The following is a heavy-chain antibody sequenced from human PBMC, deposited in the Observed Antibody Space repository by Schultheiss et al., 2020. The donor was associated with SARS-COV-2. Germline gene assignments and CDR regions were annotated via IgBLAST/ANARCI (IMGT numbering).Heavy chain of an antibody. V-gene: IGHV3-48*01. CDR1: GFTFNTYW. CDR3: VGHSEY. Sequence: GGSLRLSCAASGFTFNTYWMHWVRQGPGKGLQWLAYISKSGGTSYYADSVKGRFTISRHNSKNTVSLEMNSLRVEDTAVYYCVGHSEYWGQGTLVTVSS. CDR2: ISKSGGTS. J-gene: IGHJ4*02.